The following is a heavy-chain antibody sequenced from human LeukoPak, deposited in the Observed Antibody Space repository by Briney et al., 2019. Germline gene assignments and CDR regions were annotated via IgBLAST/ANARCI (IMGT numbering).Heavy chain of an antibody. Sequence: SETLSLTCTVSGGSISSSSYYWGWIRQPPGKGLEWIGSIYYSGSTYYNPSLKSRVTISVDTSKNQFFLKLSSVTAADTAVYYCARAAEDTAMVKPGFDYWGQGTLVTVSS. J-gene: IGHJ4*02. CDR2: IYYSGST. V-gene: IGHV4-39*07. CDR1: GGSISSSSYY. D-gene: IGHD5-18*01. CDR3: ARAAEDTAMVKPGFDY.